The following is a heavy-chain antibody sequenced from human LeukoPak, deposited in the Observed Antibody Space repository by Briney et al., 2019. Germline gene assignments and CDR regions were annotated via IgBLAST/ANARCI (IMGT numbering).Heavy chain of an antibody. CDR3: ARVSDNIVGATTTFDY. J-gene: IGHJ4*02. Sequence: GGSLRLSCTVSGFTVSSNYMSWVRQAPGKGLEWVSVIYSGGSTYYADSVKGRFTISRDNSKNTLYLQMNSLRAEDTAVYYCARVSDNIVGATTTFDYWGQGTLVTVYS. CDR2: IYSGGST. V-gene: IGHV3-66*01. CDR1: GFTVSSNY. D-gene: IGHD1-26*01.